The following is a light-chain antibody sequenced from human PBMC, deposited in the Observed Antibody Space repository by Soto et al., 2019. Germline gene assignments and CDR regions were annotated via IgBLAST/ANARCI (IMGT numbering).Light chain of an antibody. CDR3: MQGVQMPPIT. J-gene: IGKJ5*01. CDR1: HSLQHSNGYNY. CDR2: LAS. V-gene: IGKV2-28*01. Sequence: DIVMTQSPLSLPVTPGGPASISCRSIHSLQHSNGYNYLDWYFQKPGQSPQLLIHLASNRASGVPVKFSGSGSGTDFTLNISSVEAEDVGLYYCMQGVQMPPITFGQGTRLEIK.